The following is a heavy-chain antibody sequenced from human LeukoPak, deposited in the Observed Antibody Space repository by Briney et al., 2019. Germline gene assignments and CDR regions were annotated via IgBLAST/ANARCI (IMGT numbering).Heavy chain of an antibody. Sequence: ASVKVSCKASGYTFTGYYVHWVRQAPGQGLEWMGWINPNSGGTNYAQKFQGRVTMTRDTSISTAYMELSRLRSDDTAVYYCARGLDPVVVTAIRGGYFDYWGQGTLVTVSS. CDR2: INPNSGGT. CDR3: ARGLDPVVVTAIRGGYFDY. V-gene: IGHV1-2*02. D-gene: IGHD2-21*02. J-gene: IGHJ4*02. CDR1: GYTFTGYY.